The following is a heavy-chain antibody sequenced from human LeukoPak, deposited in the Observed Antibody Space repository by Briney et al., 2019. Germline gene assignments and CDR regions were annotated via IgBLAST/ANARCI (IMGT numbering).Heavy chain of an antibody. Sequence: SETLSLTCNVSGDSIRGSRNYWGWIRQPPGKGLEWIGSIYYSGDSHYNPSLKSRVTISVDTSKNQFSLKLSSVTAADTAVYYCVWFGELNGMDVWGQGTTVTVSS. J-gene: IGHJ6*02. CDR1: GDSIRGSRNY. V-gene: IGHV4-39*03. CDR2: IYYSGDS. CDR3: VWFGELNGMDV. D-gene: IGHD3-10*01.